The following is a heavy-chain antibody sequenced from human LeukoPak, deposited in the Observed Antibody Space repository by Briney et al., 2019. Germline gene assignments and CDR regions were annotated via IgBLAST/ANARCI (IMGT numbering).Heavy chain of an antibody. J-gene: IGHJ3*02. CDR2: IRQDGSQK. Sequence: GGSLRLSCAASGFTFSSYWMSWVRQAPGKGLEWVANIRQDGSQKYYVDSVKGRFTISRDNAKNSLYLQMKSLRAEDTAVYYCARDWSYDFWGGYRTGDAFDIWGQGTMVTVSS. V-gene: IGHV3-7*01. CDR3: ARDWSYDFWGGYRTGDAFDI. D-gene: IGHD3-3*01. CDR1: GFTFSSYW.